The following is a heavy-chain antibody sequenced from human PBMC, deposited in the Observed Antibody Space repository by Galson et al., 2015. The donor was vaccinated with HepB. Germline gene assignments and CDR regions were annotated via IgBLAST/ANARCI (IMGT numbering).Heavy chain of an antibody. CDR1: GFSLSTSGMC. D-gene: IGHD6-6*01. Sequence: PALVKPTQTLTLTCTSSGFSLSTSGMCVSWIRQPPGKALEWLALIDWDDDKYYSTSLKTRLTISKDTSKTQVVLTMTNMDPVDTATYYCARSRIAARRGWPNFWDYWGQGTLVTVSS. CDR2: IDWDDDK. V-gene: IGHV2-70*01. CDR3: ARSRIAARRGWPNFWDY. J-gene: IGHJ4*02.